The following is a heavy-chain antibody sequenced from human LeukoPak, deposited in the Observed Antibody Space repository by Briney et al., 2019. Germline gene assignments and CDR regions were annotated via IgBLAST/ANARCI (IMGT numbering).Heavy chain of an antibody. CDR2: IIPMYSSP. J-gene: IGHJ5*02. V-gene: IGHV1-69*13. Sequence: ASVKVSCKASGGTFSRYAISWVRQAPGQGLEWMGGIIPMYSSPNYAQKFQGRVTITADESTTTAHMDLRSLRYEDTAVYYCARDGSDILRRYYRFIDTWGQGTLVTVSS. D-gene: IGHD3-9*01. CDR3: ARDGSDILRRYYRFIDT. CDR1: GGTFSRYA.